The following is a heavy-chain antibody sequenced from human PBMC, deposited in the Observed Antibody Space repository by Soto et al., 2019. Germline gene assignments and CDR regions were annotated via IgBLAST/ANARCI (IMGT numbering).Heavy chain of an antibody. CDR2: VYYNGTT. D-gene: IGHD3-10*01. V-gene: IGHV4-31*03. CDR1: GGSIGSPNLY. J-gene: IGHJ5*02. Sequence: QVQLQESGPGLVKPSQTLSLTCRVSGGSIGSPNLYWRWIRQHPGKGLEWLGYVYYNGTTYYNPSLRSRGSISVDTSKNQFSLKLSSVSAADTAVYFCVREPRLLIWFGELQAWGRGTLVTVSS. CDR3: VREPRLLIWFGELQA.